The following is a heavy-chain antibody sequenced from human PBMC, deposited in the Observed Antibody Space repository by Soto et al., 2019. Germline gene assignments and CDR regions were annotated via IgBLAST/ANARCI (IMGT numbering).Heavy chain of an antibody. J-gene: IGHJ4*02. CDR2: ISGGGETT. Sequence: EVQLLESGGGLVQPGGSLRLSCAASGFTFNNYAMTWVRQAPGKGLEWVSAISGGGETTSYADSVKGRFTVSRDGSKNTVYLQMSSLRAEDTALYYCAKGRGGSGSLTPRVDFWGQGTLVTVSS. V-gene: IGHV3-23*01. CDR3: AKGRGGSGSLTPRVDF. D-gene: IGHD3-10*01. CDR1: GFTFNNYA.